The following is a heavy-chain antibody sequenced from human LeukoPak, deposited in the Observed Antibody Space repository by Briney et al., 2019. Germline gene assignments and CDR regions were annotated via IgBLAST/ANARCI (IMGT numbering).Heavy chain of an antibody. CDR1: GFTFRGSA. CDR3: TRDSGTYNWLDP. J-gene: IGHJ5*02. CDR2: IDKKDNFYAT. Sequence: GSLRLSCAASGFTFRGSAIHWVRQSSGKGLEWVGHIDKKDNFYATTSAASVTGRFTISRDDSKNTAYLQMNSLKTEDTALYYCTRDSGTYNWLDPWGQGTLVTVSS. D-gene: IGHD1-26*01. V-gene: IGHV3-73*01.